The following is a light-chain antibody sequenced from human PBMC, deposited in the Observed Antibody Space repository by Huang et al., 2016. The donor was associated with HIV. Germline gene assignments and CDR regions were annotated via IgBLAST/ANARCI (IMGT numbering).Light chain of an antibody. Sequence: EIVMTQSPATLSVSPGERATLSCRASQSVSSNLAWYQQKPGQAPSLLIYGASTRATGLPARFGGSGSGTEFTLTISSLQSEDFAVYYCQQYNNWPLYTFGQGTKLEIK. J-gene: IGKJ2*01. CDR3: QQYNNWPLYT. V-gene: IGKV3-15*01. CDR2: GAS. CDR1: QSVSSN.